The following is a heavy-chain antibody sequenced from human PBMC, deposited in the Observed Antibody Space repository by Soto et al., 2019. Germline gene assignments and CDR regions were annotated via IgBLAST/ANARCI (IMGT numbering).Heavy chain of an antibody. Sequence: GGSLRLSCAASGFTFSGFGMHWVRQAPGKGLEWVAIIWYDGSDKYYADSVKGRFTISRDNSKNTLYLQMNSLRAEDTAVYHCAFGNLSYYFDFWGQGTPVPVSS. J-gene: IGHJ4*02. V-gene: IGHV3-33*01. CDR1: GFTFSGFG. D-gene: IGHD3-16*01. CDR2: IWYDGSDK. CDR3: AFGNLSYYFDF.